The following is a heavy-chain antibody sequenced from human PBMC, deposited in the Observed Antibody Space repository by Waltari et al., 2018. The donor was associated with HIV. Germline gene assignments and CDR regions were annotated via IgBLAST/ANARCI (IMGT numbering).Heavy chain of an antibody. D-gene: IGHD1-26*01. CDR2: IRSIGDTT. V-gene: IGHV3-23*01. CDR3: AKDSMGAIDVEDYFDF. Sequence: EVQLLESGGGLVQPGGSLRLSCVPSGFIFSNYAMSWVRQAPGKGREWVWTIRSIGDTTYYADAVKGRFTTPRANSKDTLYLQMNSLRAEDTAVYYCAKDSMGAIDVEDYFDFWGQGTLVTVSS. CDR1: GFIFSNYA. J-gene: IGHJ4*02.